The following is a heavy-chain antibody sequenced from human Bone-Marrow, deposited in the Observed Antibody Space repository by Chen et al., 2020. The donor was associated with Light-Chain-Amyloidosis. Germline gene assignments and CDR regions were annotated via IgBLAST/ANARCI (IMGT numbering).Heavy chain of an antibody. D-gene: IGHD5-12*01. V-gene: IGHV5-51*01. Sequence: EVQLEQSGPEVKKPGESLKISCKGSGYTFPNYWIGWVRQMPGKGLEWMGVIYPDDSDARYSPSFEGQVTSSADKSITTAYLQWRGLKASDTALYYCSRRAVGYNFDYWGQGTLVTVSS. J-gene: IGHJ4*02. CDR2: IYPDDSDA. CDR1: GYTFPNYW. CDR3: SRRAVGYNFDY.